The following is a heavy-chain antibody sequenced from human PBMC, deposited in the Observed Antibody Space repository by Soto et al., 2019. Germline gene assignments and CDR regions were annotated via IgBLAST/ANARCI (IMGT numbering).Heavy chain of an antibody. Sequence: SGPTLVNPTETLTLTCTFSGFSLTSPGMCVSWIRQSPGKALEWLALIERDDDDKYYSTSLKTRLTISKDTRKNQVVLTMANMEPADTATYYCARSIRGPRRFNGMDVWGQGTTVTVTS. V-gene: IGHV2-70*13. D-gene: IGHD1-20*01. CDR1: GFSLTSPGMC. CDR2: IERDDDDK. J-gene: IGHJ6*02. CDR3: ARSIRGPRRFNGMDV.